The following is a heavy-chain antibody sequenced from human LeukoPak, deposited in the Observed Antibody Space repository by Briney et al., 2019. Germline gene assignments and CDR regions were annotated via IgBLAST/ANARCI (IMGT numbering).Heavy chain of an antibody. V-gene: IGHV4-34*01. CDR3: ARGHSSSWLGGWFGP. CDR1: GGSFSGYY. D-gene: IGHD6-13*01. CDR2: INHSGST. Sequence: SETLSLTCAVYGGSFSGYYWSWIRQPPGKGLEWIGEINHSGSTNYNPSLKSRVTISVDTSKNQFSLKLSSVTAADTAVYYCARGHSSSWLGGWFGPWGQGTLVTVSS. J-gene: IGHJ5*02.